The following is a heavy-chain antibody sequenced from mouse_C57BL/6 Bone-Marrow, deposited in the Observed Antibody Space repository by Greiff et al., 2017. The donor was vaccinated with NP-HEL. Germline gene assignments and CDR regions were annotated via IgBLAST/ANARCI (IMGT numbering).Heavy chain of an antibody. CDR1: GYAFSSSW. CDR2: IYPGDGDT. Sequence: VQLQQSGPELVKPGASVKISCKASGYAFSSSWMNWVKQRPGKGLEWIGRIYPGDGDTNYNGKFKGKATLTADKSSSTAYMQLSSLTSEDSSFCFSARKGHSKDWYFDVWGTGTTVTVSS. J-gene: IGHJ1*03. CDR3: ARKGHSKDWYFDV. D-gene: IGHD2-5*01. V-gene: IGHV1-82*01.